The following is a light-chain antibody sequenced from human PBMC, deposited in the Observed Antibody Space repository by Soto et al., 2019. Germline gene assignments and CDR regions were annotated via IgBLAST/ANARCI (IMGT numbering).Light chain of an antibody. CDR2: DVS. J-gene: IGLJ2*01. V-gene: IGLV2-11*01. Sequence: QSVLTQPRSLSGSPGQSVTISCTGTSSDVGGYNYVSWYQQHPGKAPKLMIYDVSKRPSGVPDRFSGSKSGNRASLTISGLQAEDEADYYCCSYTSSTTPLFGGGTKVTVL. CDR1: SSDVGGYNY. CDR3: CSYTSSTTPL.